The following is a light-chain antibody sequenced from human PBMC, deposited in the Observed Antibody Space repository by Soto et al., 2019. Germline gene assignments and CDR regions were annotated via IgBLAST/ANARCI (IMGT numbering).Light chain of an antibody. V-gene: IGLV2-14*03. CDR1: SSDVGGYSY. CDR3: SSYTSSSTYV. CDR2: DVS. J-gene: IGLJ1*01. Sequence: QSALTQPASVSGSPGQSITISCSGTSSDVGGYSYVSWYQHHPGKAPKLMIYDVSNWPSGVSNRFSGSKSGNTASLTLSGLQAEDEADYYCSSYTSSSTYVFGTGTKLTVL.